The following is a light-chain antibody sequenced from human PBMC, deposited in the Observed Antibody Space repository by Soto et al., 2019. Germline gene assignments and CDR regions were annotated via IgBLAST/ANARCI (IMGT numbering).Light chain of an antibody. V-gene: IGKV3-11*01. CDR3: QQRNNWPPIT. CDR2: DAS. CDR1: QSVGRS. Sequence: EIVLTQSPATLSLSPGERATLSCWASQSVGRSLAWYPQKPGQAPRLLIYDASNRATGVPARFSGSGSGTDFTLTIISLEPEDFAVYYCQQRNNWPPITFGQGTRLEIK. J-gene: IGKJ5*01.